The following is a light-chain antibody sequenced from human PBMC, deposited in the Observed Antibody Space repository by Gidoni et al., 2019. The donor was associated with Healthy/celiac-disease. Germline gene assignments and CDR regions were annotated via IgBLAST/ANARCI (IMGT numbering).Light chain of an antibody. CDR1: SSDVGGYNY. CDR2: DVN. CDR3: CSYAGSYTLV. J-gene: IGLJ2*01. Sequence: QSALTQPRSVSGSPGQSVPISCTGTSSDVGGYNYVSWYQHQPGKAPKLMIYDVNKRPSGVPDRFSGSKSGNTASLTISGLQAEDEADYYCCSYAGSYTLVFGGGTKLTVL. V-gene: IGLV2-11*01.